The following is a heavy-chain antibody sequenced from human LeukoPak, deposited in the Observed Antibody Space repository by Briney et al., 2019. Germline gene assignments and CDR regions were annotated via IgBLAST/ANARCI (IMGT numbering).Heavy chain of an antibody. CDR2: ISVYNGNT. CDR3: ARRVTTVTEGAFDI. J-gene: IGHJ3*02. D-gene: IGHD4-17*01. Sequence: EASVKVSCKASGYTFISYGISWVRQAPGQGLEWMGWISVYNGNTNYAQKFQDRVSMTTDTSTSTAYMEVRSLRSDDTAVYFCARRVTTVTEGAFDIWGQGTMVTVSS. CDR1: GYTFISYG. V-gene: IGHV1-18*01.